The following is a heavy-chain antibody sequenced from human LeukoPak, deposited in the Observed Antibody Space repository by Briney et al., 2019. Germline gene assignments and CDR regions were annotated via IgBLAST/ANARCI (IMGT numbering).Heavy chain of an antibody. Sequence: SETLSLTCAVYGGSFSGYYWSWIRQPPGKGLEWIGEINHSGSTNYNPSLKSRVTISVDTSKNQFSLKLSSVTAADTAVYYCARSRGIISDSTLDYWGQGTLVTVSS. CDR2: INHSGST. D-gene: IGHD1-14*01. V-gene: IGHV4-34*01. J-gene: IGHJ4*02. CDR1: GGSFSGYY. CDR3: ARSRGIISDSTLDY.